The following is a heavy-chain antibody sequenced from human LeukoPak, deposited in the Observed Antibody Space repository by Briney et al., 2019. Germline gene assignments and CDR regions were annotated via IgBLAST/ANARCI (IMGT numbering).Heavy chain of an antibody. Sequence: PGGSLRLSCAASGFTFNTYAMSWVRQAPGKGLEWVSSISASGGSTYYADSVKGRFAISRDNSENTLYLQMNSLRAEDTAVYYCARESSAPSGFDPWGQGTLVTVSS. V-gene: IGHV3-23*01. CDR3: ARESSAPSGFDP. CDR1: GFTFNTYA. CDR2: ISASGGST. D-gene: IGHD3-22*01. J-gene: IGHJ5*02.